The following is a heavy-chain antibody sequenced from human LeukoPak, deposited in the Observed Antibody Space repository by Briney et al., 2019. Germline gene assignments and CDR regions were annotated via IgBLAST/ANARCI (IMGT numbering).Heavy chain of an antibody. V-gene: IGHV3-48*02. CDR3: ARDPYYDESSGLGDY. Sequence: TGGSLRLSCAASGFTFNNYRMNWVRQAPGKGLEWVSHISRSSSVIYYADSVKGRFTISRDNAKNSLYLQMNSLRDEDTAVYYCARDPYYDESSGLGDYWGQGTLVTVSS. D-gene: IGHD3-22*01. CDR1: GFTFNNYR. J-gene: IGHJ4*02. CDR2: ISRSSSVI.